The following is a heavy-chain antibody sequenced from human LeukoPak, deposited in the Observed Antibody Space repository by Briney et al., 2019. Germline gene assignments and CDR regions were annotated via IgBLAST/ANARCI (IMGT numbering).Heavy chain of an antibody. Sequence: GRSLILSCAATGFTFNDYAMHWVRQAPGKGLEWVSGISWNSGSIGYAGSVKGRLTISRDNAKNSVYLQMNSLRLEDTALYYCAKDKYSSGWNEGWFDPWGQGTLVTVSS. CDR2: ISWNSGSI. V-gene: IGHV3-9*01. J-gene: IGHJ5*02. D-gene: IGHD6-19*01. CDR3: AKDKYSSGWNEGWFDP. CDR1: GFTFNDYA.